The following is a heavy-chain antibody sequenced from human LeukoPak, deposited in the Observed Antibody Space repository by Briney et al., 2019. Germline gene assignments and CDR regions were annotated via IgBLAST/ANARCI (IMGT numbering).Heavy chain of an antibody. D-gene: IGHD6-13*01. J-gene: IGHJ3*02. CDR3: AKDMHIIAAAGHPSDAFDI. CDR1: GFTFSSYA. V-gene: IGHV3-23*01. Sequence: GGSLRLSCAASGFTFSSYAMSWVRQAPGKGLEWVSAISGSGGSTYYADSVKGRFTISRDNSKNTLYLQMNSLRAEDTAVYYCAKDMHIIAAAGHPSDAFDIWGQGTMVTVSS. CDR2: ISGSGGST.